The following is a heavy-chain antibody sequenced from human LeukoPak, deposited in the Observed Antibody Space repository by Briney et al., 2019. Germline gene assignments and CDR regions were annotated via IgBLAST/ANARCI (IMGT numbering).Heavy chain of an antibody. CDR3: AKDGHWFGELLYSLYFDY. J-gene: IGHJ4*02. Sequence: GGSLRLSCAASGFTFSSYAMSWVRQPPGKGLEWVSGISASGISTYFAESVKGRFTISRDNSKNTLYLQMNSLRAEDTAVYYCAKDGHWFGELLYSLYFDYWGQGTLVTVSS. V-gene: IGHV3-23*01. CDR2: ISASGIST. D-gene: IGHD3-10*01. CDR1: GFTFSSYA.